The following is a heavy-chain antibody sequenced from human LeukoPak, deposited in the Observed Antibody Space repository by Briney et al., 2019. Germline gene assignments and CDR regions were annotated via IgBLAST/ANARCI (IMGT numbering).Heavy chain of an antibody. CDR2: ISYDGGNK. CDR1: GFTFSNYA. V-gene: IGHV3-30-3*01. J-gene: IGHJ4*02. D-gene: IGHD3-9*01. CDR3: ARGGGSYYDILTGYYAFDY. Sequence: PGGSLRLSCAASGFTFSNYAMHWVRQAPGKGLEWVTVISYDGGNKYYADSVKGRFTISRDNSKNTLYLQMNSLRAEDTAVYYCARGGGSYYDILTGYYAFDYWGQGTLVTVSS.